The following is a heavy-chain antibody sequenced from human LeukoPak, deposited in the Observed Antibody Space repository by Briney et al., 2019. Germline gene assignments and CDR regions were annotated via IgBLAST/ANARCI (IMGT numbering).Heavy chain of an antibody. CDR1: GFTFHGYP. CDR3: ARGQGVVGATTRGYFGY. D-gene: IGHD1-26*01. CDR2: ISGSGLST. J-gene: IGHJ4*02. V-gene: IGHV3-23*01. Sequence: GGSLRLSCAASGFTFHGYPMTWVRQAPGKGLEWVSTISGSGLSTYCADSVKGRFSISRDNSNQTLYLQMSSVRADDTAVYYCARGQGVVGATTRGYFGYWGQGALVTVSS.